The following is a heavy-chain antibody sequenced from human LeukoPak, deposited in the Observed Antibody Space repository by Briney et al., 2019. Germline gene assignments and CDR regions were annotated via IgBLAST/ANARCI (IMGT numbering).Heavy chain of an antibody. CDR2: INPSGGST. CDR1: GYTFTDYY. J-gene: IGHJ4*02. Sequence: ASVKASCKTSGYTFTDYYMHWVRQAPGQGLEWMGIINPSGGSTSYAQKFQGRVTITADKSTSTAYMELSSLRSEDTAVYYCARALFKNYYGSGSYYPDYWGQGTLVTVSS. D-gene: IGHD3-10*01. V-gene: IGHV1-46*01. CDR3: ARALFKNYYGSGSYYPDY.